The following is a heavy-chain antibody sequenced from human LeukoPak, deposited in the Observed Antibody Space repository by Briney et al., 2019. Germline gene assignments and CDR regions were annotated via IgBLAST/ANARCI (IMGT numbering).Heavy chain of an antibody. CDR3: AGDNSVTMVRGVTQNYYYYGMDV. J-gene: IGHJ6*02. Sequence: PGGSLRLSCAASGFTFTSYSMNWVRQAPGKGLEWVSYISSSSGTIYYTDSVKGRFTISRDNAKNSLYLQMNSLRDEDTAVYYCAGDNSVTMVRGVTQNYYYYGMDVWGRGTTVTVSS. CDR2: ISSSSGTI. V-gene: IGHV3-48*02. D-gene: IGHD3-10*01. CDR1: GFTFTSYS.